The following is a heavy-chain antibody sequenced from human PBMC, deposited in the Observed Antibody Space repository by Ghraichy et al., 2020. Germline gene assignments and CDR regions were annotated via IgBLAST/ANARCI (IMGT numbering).Heavy chain of an antibody. CDR2: ISGSGDRI. CDR3: ARDTVGVFDY. V-gene: IGHV3-23*01. J-gene: IGHJ4*02. D-gene: IGHD4-11*01. Sequence: ISGSGDRIFYAASVKGRFTISRDNSKDTLYLQMNSLRAEDTAVYYCARDTVGVFDYWGQGTLVSV.